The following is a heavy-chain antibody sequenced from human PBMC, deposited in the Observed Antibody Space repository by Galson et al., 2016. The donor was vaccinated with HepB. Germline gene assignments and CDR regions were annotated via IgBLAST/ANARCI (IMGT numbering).Heavy chain of an antibody. CDR2: IKNDGTTT. CDR1: GITFSRYW. V-gene: IGHV3-74*01. J-gene: IGHJ4*02. CDR3: ARGARVYVWGSYRYTYFDY. D-gene: IGHD3-16*02. Sequence: SLRLSCAASGITFSRYWMHWVRQAPGKGLVWVSHIKNDGTTTNYADSVRGRFIISRDNAKNTLYLQMNSLRAEDTAVYYCARGARVYVWGSYRYTYFDYWGQGTLVTVSS.